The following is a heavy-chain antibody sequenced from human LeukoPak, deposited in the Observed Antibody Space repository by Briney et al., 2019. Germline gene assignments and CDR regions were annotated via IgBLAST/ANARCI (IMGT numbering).Heavy chain of an antibody. CDR3: ATITVTTSEYFQH. D-gene: IGHD4-17*01. CDR2: IYYSGST. Sequence: SETLSLTCTVSGGSISTYYWSWIRQPPGKGLEWIGYIYYSGSTNYNPSLKSRVTTSVDTSKNQFSLKLSSVTAADTAVYYCATITVTTSEYFQHWGQGTLVTVSS. CDR1: GGSISTYY. J-gene: IGHJ1*01. V-gene: IGHV4-59*12.